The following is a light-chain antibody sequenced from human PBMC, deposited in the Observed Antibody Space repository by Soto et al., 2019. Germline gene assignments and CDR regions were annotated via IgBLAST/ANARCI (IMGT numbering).Light chain of an antibody. Sequence: EIVLTQSPGTLSLSPGERATLSCRASQSVSRSYLAWYQQKPGQAPRRLIYGASSRATGITDRFSGSGSGIDFTLTISRLEPEEFAVYYCQQYGSSQTFGQGTKVEIK. CDR1: QSVSRSY. V-gene: IGKV3-20*01. CDR2: GAS. J-gene: IGKJ1*01. CDR3: QQYGSSQT.